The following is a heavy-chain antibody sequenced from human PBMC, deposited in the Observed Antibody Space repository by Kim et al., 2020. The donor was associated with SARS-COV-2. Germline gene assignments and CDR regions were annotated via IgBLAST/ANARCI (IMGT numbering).Heavy chain of an antibody. J-gene: IGHJ6*02. CDR1: GFTFSSYS. Sequence: GGSLRLSCAASGFTFSSYSMNWVRQAPGKGLEWVSYISSSSSTIYYADSVKGRFTISRDNAKNSLYLQMNSLRDEDTAVYYCARDEEAHYYDSSGYYYVSYLYYYYYGMDVCGQGTTVTVSS. D-gene: IGHD3-22*01. CDR3: ARDEEAHYYDSSGYYYVSYLYYYYYGMDV. CDR2: ISSSSSTI. V-gene: IGHV3-48*02.